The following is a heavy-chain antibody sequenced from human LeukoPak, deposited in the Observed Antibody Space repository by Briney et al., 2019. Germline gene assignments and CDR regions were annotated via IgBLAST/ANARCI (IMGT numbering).Heavy chain of an antibody. J-gene: IGHJ4*02. Sequence: SAPLSLTCTVSGGSISSSSYYWGWIRQPPGKGLEWIGSIYYSGSTYYNPSLKSRVTISVDTSKNQFSLKLSSVTAADTAVYYCARNRPYYYFDYWGQGTLVTVSS. CDR1: GGSISSSSYY. CDR2: IYYSGST. CDR3: ARNRPYYYFDY. V-gene: IGHV4-39*01. D-gene: IGHD3-10*01.